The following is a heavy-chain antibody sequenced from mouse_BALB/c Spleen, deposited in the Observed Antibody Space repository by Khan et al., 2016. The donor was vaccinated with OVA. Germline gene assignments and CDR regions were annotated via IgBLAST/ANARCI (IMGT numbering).Heavy chain of an antibody. V-gene: IGHV1S81*02. CDR2: INPSNGGT. CDR1: DYTFTSYY. J-gene: IGHJ3*01. CDR3: TRGGFGSFAY. Sequence: QVQLQQSGAELVKPGASVKLSCKASDYTFTSYYMYWVKQRPGQGLEWIGEINPSNGGTNLNEKFKSKATLTVDKSSSAAYLQLSSLTSEDSAVYYCTRGGFGSFAYWGQGTLVTVSA. D-gene: IGHD2-2*01.